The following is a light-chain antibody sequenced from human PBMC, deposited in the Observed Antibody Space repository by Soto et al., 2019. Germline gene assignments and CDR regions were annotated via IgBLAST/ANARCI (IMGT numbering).Light chain of an antibody. CDR2: GAS. Sequence: EIVMTQSPATLSVSPGERATLSCRASQSISRNLAWFQQKPGQAPRLLISGASNRATGIPSRFSGSGSGTEFTLTISSLQSEDFAVYYCQEYNNWPPYTFGQGPKLEI. CDR3: QEYNNWPPYT. CDR1: QSISRN. V-gene: IGKV3-15*01. J-gene: IGKJ2*01.